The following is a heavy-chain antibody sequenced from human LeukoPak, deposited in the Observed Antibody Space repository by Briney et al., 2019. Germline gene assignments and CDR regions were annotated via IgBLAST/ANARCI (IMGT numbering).Heavy chain of an antibody. J-gene: IGHJ4*02. CDR3: TTDTWYSAGH. CDR2: IKKDGSEK. V-gene: IGHV3-7*03. CDR1: GFIFSGSW. Sequence: GGSLRLSCTASGFIFSGSWMAWLRQAPGKGLEWVAIIKKDGSEKYYVDSMKGRFTISRDNAKNSLFLQMNSLRAEDTAIYYCTTDTWYSAGHWGQGTLVTVSS. D-gene: IGHD2-15*01.